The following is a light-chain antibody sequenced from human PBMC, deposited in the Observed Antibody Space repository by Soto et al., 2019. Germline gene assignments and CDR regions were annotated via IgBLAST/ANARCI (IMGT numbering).Light chain of an antibody. V-gene: IGKV3-11*01. CDR3: QQRSNWT. CDR1: QSVSSY. J-gene: IGKJ4*01. Sequence: EIVLTQSPATLSLSPGERATLSCRASQSVSSYLAWYQQKPGQAPRLLIYDASNRATGIPARFSGSGSGTDFTLTISSLEPEEVAVYYCQQRSNWTFGGGTKVEIK. CDR2: DAS.